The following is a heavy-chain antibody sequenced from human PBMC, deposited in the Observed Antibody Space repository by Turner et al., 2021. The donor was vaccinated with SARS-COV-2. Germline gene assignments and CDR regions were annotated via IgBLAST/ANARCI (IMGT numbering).Heavy chain of an antibody. V-gene: IGHV3-23*01. D-gene: IGHD5-18*01. CDR2: ISGSGGRT. J-gene: IGHJ4*02. CDR1: GFAFSTYG. Sequence: EVQLLESGGGLVQPGGSLRLPCAASGFAFSTYGMSWVRQAPGKGLEWVSSISGSGGRTHYVDSVKGRFTISRDNSKNTVYLQMNSLRTEDTAVYYCAKVYSYAVLDYWGQGTLLTVSS. CDR3: AKVYSYAVLDY.